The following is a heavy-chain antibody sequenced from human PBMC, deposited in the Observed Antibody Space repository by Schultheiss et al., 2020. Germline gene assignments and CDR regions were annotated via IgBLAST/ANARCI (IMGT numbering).Heavy chain of an antibody. CDR1: GFTFDDYA. V-gene: IGHV3-64*01. J-gene: IGHJ5*02. Sequence: GGSLRLSCAASGFTFDDYAMHWVRQAPGKGLEYVSAISSNGGSTYYANSVKGRFTISRDNSKNTLYLQMGSLRAEDMAVYYCARDSSSNWFDPWGQGTLVTVSS. D-gene: IGHD6-13*01. CDR2: ISSNGGST. CDR3: ARDSSSNWFDP.